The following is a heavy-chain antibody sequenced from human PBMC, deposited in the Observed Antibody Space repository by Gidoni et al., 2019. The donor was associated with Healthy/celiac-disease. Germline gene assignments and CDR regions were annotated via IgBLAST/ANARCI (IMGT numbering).Heavy chain of an antibody. Sequence: QVQLVQSGGGVVQPGRSLRLSYAASGFTFSSYGMHWVRQAPGKGLEWVAVIWYDGSNKYYADSVKGRFTISRDNSKNTLYLQMNSLRAEDTAVYYCARDLATASPDYWGQGTLVTVSS. CDR3: ARDLATASPDY. CDR1: GFTFSSYG. V-gene: IGHV3-33*01. J-gene: IGHJ4*02. D-gene: IGHD6-25*01. CDR2: IWYDGSNK.